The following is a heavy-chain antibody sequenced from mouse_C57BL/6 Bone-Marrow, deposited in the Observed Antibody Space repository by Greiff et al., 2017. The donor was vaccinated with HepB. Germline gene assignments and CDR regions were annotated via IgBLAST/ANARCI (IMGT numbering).Heavy chain of an antibody. J-gene: IGHJ4*01. CDR3: TRGGYYVGLAMDY. CDR2: ISSGGDYI. D-gene: IGHD2-3*01. V-gene: IGHV5-9-1*02. Sequence: EVQRVESGEGLVKPGGSLKLSCAASGFTFSSYAMSWVRQTPEKRLEWVAYISSGGDYIYYADTVKGRFTISRDNARNTLYLQRSSLKSEDTAMYYCTRGGYYVGLAMDYWGQGTSVTVSS. CDR1: GFTFSSYA.